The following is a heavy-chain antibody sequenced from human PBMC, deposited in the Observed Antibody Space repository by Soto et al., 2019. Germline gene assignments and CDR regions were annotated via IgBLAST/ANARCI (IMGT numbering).Heavy chain of an antibody. V-gene: IGHV4-59*01. CDR2: IYYSGST. J-gene: IGHJ4*02. CDR3: ARSDGRY. CDR1: GVSISSYY. Sequence: SEPLSLTCTVSGVSISSYYWSWIRQPPGKGLEWIGYIYYSGSTNYNPSLKSRVTISVDTSKNQFSLKLSSVTAADTAVYYCARSDGRYWGQGTLVTVSS.